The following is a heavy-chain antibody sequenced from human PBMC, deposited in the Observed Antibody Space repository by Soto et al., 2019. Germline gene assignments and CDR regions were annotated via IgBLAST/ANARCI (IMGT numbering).Heavy chain of an antibody. D-gene: IGHD6-19*01. Sequence: QVQLQESGPGLVKPSETLSLTCTVSGGSISSYYWSWIRQPPGKGLEWIGYIYYSGSTNYNPSLKCRVTLSVDTSKTQFSLKLSSVPAADTAVYYCARDYHSGGAFDIWGQGTMVTVSS. CDR2: IYYSGST. CDR1: GGSISSYY. J-gene: IGHJ3*02. V-gene: IGHV4-59*01. CDR3: ARDYHSGGAFDI.